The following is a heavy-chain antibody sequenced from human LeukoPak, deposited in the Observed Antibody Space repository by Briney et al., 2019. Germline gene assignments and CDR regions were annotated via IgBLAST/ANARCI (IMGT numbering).Heavy chain of an antibody. D-gene: IGHD4-17*01. CDR2: INAGNGNT. Sequence: ASVKASCKASVYTFTSYAMHWVCQAPGQRLEWMGWINAGNGNTKYSQKFQGRVTITRDTSASTAYMELSSLRSEDTAVYYCASNDYGDYKTFDYWGQGTLVTVSS. CDR1: VYTFTSYA. V-gene: IGHV1-3*01. J-gene: IGHJ4*02. CDR3: ASNDYGDYKTFDY.